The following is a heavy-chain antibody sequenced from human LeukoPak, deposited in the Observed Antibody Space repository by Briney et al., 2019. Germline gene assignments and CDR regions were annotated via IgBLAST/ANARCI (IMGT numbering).Heavy chain of an antibody. V-gene: IGHV3-48*01. D-gene: IGHD2-2*01. CDR3: AEIDCSSTSCHDH. CDR2: ISSSSTI. Sequence: GGSLRLSCAASGFTFSSYNMNWVRQAPGKGLEWISYISSSSTIYYADSVKGRFTISRDNAKNSLYLQMNSLRAEDTAVYYCAEIDCSSTSCHDHWGQGTLVTVSS. CDR1: GFTFSSYN. J-gene: IGHJ4*02.